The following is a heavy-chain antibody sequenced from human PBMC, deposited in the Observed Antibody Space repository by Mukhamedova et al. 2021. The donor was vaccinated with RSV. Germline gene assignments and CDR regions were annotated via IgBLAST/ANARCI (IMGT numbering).Heavy chain of an antibody. CDR3: ATYWMGNFDY. V-gene: IGHV4-59*13. J-gene: IGHJ4*02. D-gene: IGHD1-1*01. CDR1: TYY. Sequence: TYYWSWIRQPPGKGLEWIGYIFYTRTTYYNPSVNSRVTMTVDTSKNQFSLKLSSVTPADTAVYYCATYWMGNFDYWGQGTLVTVS. CDR2: IFYTRTT.